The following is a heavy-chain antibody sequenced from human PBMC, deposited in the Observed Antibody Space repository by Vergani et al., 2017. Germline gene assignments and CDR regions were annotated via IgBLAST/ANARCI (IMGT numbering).Heavy chain of an antibody. CDR1: GFTFSSYS. Sequence: EVQLVESGGGLVKPGGSLRLSCAASGFTFSSYSMNWVRQAPGKGLEWVSSISSSSSYIHYADSVKGRFTISRDNAKNSLYLQMNSLRAEDTAVYYCARDKLAVPAAIDYWGQGTLVTVSS. J-gene: IGHJ4*02. D-gene: IGHD2-2*02. CDR3: ARDKLAVPAAIDY. CDR2: ISSSSSYI. V-gene: IGHV3-21*01.